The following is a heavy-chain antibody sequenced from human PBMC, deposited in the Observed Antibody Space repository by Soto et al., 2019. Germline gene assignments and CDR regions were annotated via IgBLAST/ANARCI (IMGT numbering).Heavy chain of an antibody. CDR2: IRSKAYGGTT. J-gene: IGHJ3*02. CDR1: GFTFGDYA. Sequence: PGGSLRLSCTASGFTFGDYAMSWVRQAPGKGLEWVGFIRSKAYGGTTEYAASVEGRFTISRDDSKSIAYLQMNSLKTEDTAVYYCTRPSSGYYLDAFDIWGQGTMVTVSS. V-gene: IGHV3-49*04. D-gene: IGHD3-22*01. CDR3: TRPSSGYYLDAFDI.